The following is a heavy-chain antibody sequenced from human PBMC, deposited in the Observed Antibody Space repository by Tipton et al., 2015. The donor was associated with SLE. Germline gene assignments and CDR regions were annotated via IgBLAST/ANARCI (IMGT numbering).Heavy chain of an antibody. Sequence: GSLRLSCAASGFTFSHYAMDWVRQAPGKGLEWVAHIGSDGNGKHYADSVKGRFTISRDSFKNTVYLQMNSLRGEDSAVYFCAKDDGIYGRDYWGQGTLVTVSS. CDR2: IGSDGNGK. J-gene: IGHJ4*02. CDR3: AKDDGIYGRDY. D-gene: IGHD4-17*01. V-gene: IGHV3-30*02. CDR1: GFTFSHYA.